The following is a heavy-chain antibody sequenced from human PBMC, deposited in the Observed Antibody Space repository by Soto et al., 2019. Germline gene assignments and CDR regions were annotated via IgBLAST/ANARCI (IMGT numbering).Heavy chain of an antibody. CDR2: ISAFNGNT. J-gene: IGHJ6*03. V-gene: IGHV1-18*01. CDR3: ARDRGVAPPVAGNTHYYYYMDV. D-gene: IGHD6-19*01. Sequence: QDQLVQSGAEVKKPGASVTVSCKASGYSFTNYGITWVRQAPGQGLEWLGWISAFNGNTHYAQKVQGRVTMTTHASRSTAYMELRSLRPDDTAVYYCARDRGVAPPVAGNTHYYYYMDVWGKGTTVTVSS. CDR1: GYSFTNYG.